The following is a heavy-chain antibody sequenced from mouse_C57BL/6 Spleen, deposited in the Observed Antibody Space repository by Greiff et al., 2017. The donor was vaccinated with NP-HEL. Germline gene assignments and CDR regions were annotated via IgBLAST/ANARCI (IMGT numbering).Heavy chain of an antibody. CDR1: GFSLTSYG. CDR3: ARHGDYDYDGRPYYYAMDY. Sequence: VNVVESGPGLVAPSQSLSITCTVSGFSLTSYGVHWVRQPPGKGLEWLVVIWSDGSTTSNSALKSILSISKDNSKSQVFLKMNSLQTDDTAMYYCARHGDYDYDGRPYYYAMDYWGQGTSVTVSS. J-gene: IGHJ4*01. V-gene: IGHV2-6-1*01. CDR2: IWSDGST. D-gene: IGHD2-4*01.